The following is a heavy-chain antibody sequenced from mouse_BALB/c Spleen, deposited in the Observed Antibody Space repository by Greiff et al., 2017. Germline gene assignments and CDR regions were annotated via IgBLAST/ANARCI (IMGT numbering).Heavy chain of an antibody. Sequence: EVKVEESGPSLVKPSQTLSLTCSVTGDSITSGYWNWIRKFPGNKLEYMGYISYSGSTYYNPSLKSRISITRDTSKNQYYLQLNSVTTEDTATYYCARYRDYGSSYGGFDDWGQGTTLTVSA. V-gene: IGHV3-8*02. CDR1: GDSITSGY. D-gene: IGHD1-1*01. CDR2: ISYSGST. J-gene: IGHJ2*01. CDR3: ARYRDYGSSYGGFDD.